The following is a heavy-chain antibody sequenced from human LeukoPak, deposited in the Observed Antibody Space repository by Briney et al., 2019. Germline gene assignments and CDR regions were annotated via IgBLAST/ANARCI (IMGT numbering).Heavy chain of an antibody. J-gene: IGHJ6*03. V-gene: IGHV1-18*01. D-gene: IGHD2-15*01. CDR3: ASRYCSGGSCPYYYYYYMDV. Sequence: ASVKVSCKASGYTFTNYGISWVRQAPGQGLEWVGWISAYNGDTNYAQKLQGRVTMTTDTSTRTAYMELRSLRSDDTAVYYRASRYCSGGSCPYYYYYYMDVWGKGTTVTVSS. CDR1: GYTFTNYG. CDR2: ISAYNGDT.